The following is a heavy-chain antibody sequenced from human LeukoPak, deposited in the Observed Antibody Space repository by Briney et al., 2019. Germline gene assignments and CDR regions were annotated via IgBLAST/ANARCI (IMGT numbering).Heavy chain of an antibody. V-gene: IGHV3-7*01. Sequence: GGSLRLSCAASGFTFSSYWMSWVRQAPGKGLEWVANIKQDGSEKNCVDSVRGRFTISRDNAKDTLYLQMNSLRAEDAAVYYCASPMWDTAIHDYWGQGTLVTVSS. J-gene: IGHJ4*02. CDR1: GFTFSSYW. D-gene: IGHD5-18*01. CDR2: IKQDGSEK. CDR3: ASPMWDTAIHDY.